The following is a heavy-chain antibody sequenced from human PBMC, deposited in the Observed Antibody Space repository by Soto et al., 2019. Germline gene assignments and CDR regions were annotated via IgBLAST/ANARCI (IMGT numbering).Heavy chain of an antibody. V-gene: IGHV3-11*01. CDR2: ISSSGSTI. D-gene: IGHD6-19*01. CDR1: GFTFSDYY. Sequence: GGSLRLSCAASGFTFSDYYMSWIRQAPRKGLEWVSYISSSGSTIYYADSVKGRFTISRDNAKNSLYLQMNSLRAEDTAVYYCARDAGISSGWYGTFDIWGQGTMVTVSS. CDR3: ARDAGISSGWYGTFDI. J-gene: IGHJ3*02.